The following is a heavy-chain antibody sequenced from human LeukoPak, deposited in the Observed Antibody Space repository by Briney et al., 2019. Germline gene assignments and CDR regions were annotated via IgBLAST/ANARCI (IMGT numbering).Heavy chain of an antibody. CDR2: IYYTGGT. Sequence: SETLSLTCTVSGGSISSSDYYWGWIRQSPGEGLEWIGSIYYTGGTYYNPSLKSRVTISVDTSKNQFSLKLSSVTAADTAVYYCARGGRVVVPAAEQAGYFQHWGQGTLVTVSS. CDR3: ARGGRVVVPAAEQAGYFQH. CDR1: GGSISSSDYY. J-gene: IGHJ1*01. V-gene: IGHV4-39*07. D-gene: IGHD2-2*01.